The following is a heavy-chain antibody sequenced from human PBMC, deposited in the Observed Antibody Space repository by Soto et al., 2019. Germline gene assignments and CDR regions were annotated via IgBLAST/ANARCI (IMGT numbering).Heavy chain of an antibody. J-gene: IGHJ4*02. Sequence: SMKVSCQASGGTFSSYTISWVRQAPGQGLEWMGRIIPILGIANYAQKFQGRVTITADKSTSTAYMELSSLRSEDTAVYYCARAREYSSSSAKYYFDYWGQGTLVTVSS. V-gene: IGHV1-69*02. CDR1: GGTFSSYT. D-gene: IGHD6-6*01. CDR2: IIPILGIA. CDR3: ARAREYSSSSAKYYFDY.